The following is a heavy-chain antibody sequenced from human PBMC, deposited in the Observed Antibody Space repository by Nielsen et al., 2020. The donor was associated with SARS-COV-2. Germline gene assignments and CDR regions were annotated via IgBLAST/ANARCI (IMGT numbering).Heavy chain of an antibody. V-gene: IGHV1-2*02. Sequence: ASVKVSCKASGYTFTGYYMHWVRQAPGQGLEWMGWINPNSGGTNYAQKFQGRVTMTTDTSTSTAYMELRSLRSDDTAVYYCARAPGYSSGPPRNWFDPWGQGTLVTVSS. CDR2: INPNSGGT. D-gene: IGHD3-22*01. J-gene: IGHJ5*02. CDR3: ARAPGYSSGPPRNWFDP. CDR1: GYTFTGYY.